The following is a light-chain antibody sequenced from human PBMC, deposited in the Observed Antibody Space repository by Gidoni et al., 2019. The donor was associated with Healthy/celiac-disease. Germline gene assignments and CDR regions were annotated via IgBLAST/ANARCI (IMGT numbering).Light chain of an antibody. J-gene: IGKJ1*01. CDR3: QQYYSTPQT. V-gene: IGKV4-1*01. Sequence: DIVMTQSPDSLAASLGERATINCKSSQSVLYSSNNKNYLSWYQQKPVQPPKLLIYWASTRESGVPDRFSGSGSGTDFTLTISSLQAEDVAVYYCQQYYSTPQTFGQGTKVEIK. CDR1: QSVLYSSNNKNY. CDR2: WAS.